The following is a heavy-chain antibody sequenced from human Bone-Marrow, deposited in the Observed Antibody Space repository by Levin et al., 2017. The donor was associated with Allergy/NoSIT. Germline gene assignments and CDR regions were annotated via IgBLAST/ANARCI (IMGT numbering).Heavy chain of an antibody. CDR2: IFNSGST. Sequence: SQTPSLPCTVSGGSIRSDDYYWSWIRQPPGKGLEWIGYIFNSGSTFYNSSLKSRVDISADVSKNQFFLRLNSVTAADTAVYYCARESLFESGTYTLGGFDPWGQGILVTVSS. D-gene: IGHD3-10*01. V-gene: IGHV4-30-4*01. CDR1: GGSIRSDDYY. J-gene: IGHJ5*02. CDR3: ARESLFESGTYTLGGFDP.